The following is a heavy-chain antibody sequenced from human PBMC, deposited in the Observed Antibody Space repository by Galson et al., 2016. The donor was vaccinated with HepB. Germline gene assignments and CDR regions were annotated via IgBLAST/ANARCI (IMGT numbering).Heavy chain of an antibody. Sequence: SLRLSCAASGFTFSQRGMHWVRQAPGKGLEWVAADSMDGRRKFYADSVKGRFTISRDNSNNMLFLQMSSLRVDDMAVYYCAKRHEYCPPVGCSVDYWGQGTLVSVSS. V-gene: IGHV3-30*18. J-gene: IGHJ4*02. CDR3: AKRHEYCPPVGCSVDY. CDR2: DSMDGRRK. D-gene: IGHD2/OR15-2a*01. CDR1: GFTFSQRG.